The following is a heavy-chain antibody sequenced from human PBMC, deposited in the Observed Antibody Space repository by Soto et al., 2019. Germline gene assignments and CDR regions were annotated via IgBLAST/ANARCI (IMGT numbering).Heavy chain of an antibody. CDR2: ISTSSTYI. CDR1: GFTFSSYS. J-gene: IGHJ4*02. CDR3: ARAYQEGIVVVQADSDY. Sequence: EVQLVESVGGLVKPGGSLRLSCAASGFTFSSYSMNWVRQAPGKGLEWVSSISTSSTYIYYADSVKGRFTISSDNAKNSVYLQMNSLRDEDTAVYYCARAYQEGIVVVQADSDYWGQGTLVTVSS. D-gene: IGHD2-2*01. V-gene: IGHV3-21*01.